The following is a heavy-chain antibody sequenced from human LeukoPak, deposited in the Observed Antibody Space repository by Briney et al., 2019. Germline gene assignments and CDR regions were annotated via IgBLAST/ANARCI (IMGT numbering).Heavy chain of an antibody. CDR1: GGSISSYY. CDR2: IYYSGST. J-gene: IGHJ4*02. CDR3: ARDHRDFVY. Sequence: SETLSLTCTVSGGSISSYYWSWIRQPPGKGLEWIGYIYYSGSTNYNPFLKSRVTISVDTSKNQFSLKLSSVTAADTAVYYCARDHRDFVYWGQGTLVTVSS. V-gene: IGHV4-59*01.